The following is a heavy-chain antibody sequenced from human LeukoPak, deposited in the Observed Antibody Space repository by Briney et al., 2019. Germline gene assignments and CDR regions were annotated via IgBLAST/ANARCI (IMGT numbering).Heavy chain of an antibody. V-gene: IGHV1-46*01. CDR2: INPSGSST. J-gene: IGHJ4*02. D-gene: IGHD4-17*01. Sequence: ASVKVSCKASGYAFTRHYMHWVRQAPGQGLEWMGLINPSGSSTIYAQKFQGRVTMTRDMSTSTDYMELNSLRAEDTAVYYCARGAIGHDYGDYALDYWGQGTLVTVSS. CDR3: ARGAIGHDYGDYALDY. CDR1: GYAFTRHY.